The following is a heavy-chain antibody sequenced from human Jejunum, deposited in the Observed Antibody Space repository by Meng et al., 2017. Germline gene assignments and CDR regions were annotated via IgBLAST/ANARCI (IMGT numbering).Heavy chain of an antibody. CDR2: INPSGDRT. Sequence: VQVVQSGAEVKKPGASMKVSCKACAYTFTKSDMNWVRQAPGQGLEWMGVINPSGDRTIYAQKFQGRLSMTRDTSTSTLYMELSSLRFEDTAAYYCARDNSDSSTSWWFDLWGQGTLVTVSS. CDR1: AYTFTKSD. D-gene: IGHD3-10*01. V-gene: IGHV1-46*01. CDR3: ARDNSDSSTSWWFDL. J-gene: IGHJ5*02.